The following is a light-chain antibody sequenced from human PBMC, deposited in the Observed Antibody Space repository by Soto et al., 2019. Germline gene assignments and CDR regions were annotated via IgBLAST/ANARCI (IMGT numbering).Light chain of an antibody. Sequence: DIQMTQSPSSLSASVGDRVTITCQASQDISNYLNWYQQKPGKAPKLLIYDASNLETGVPSRFSGSGSGTDFTFTISSLQPEDIATYYCQQYDNLWMWTFGQGTKLEIK. J-gene: IGKJ2*02. CDR1: QDISNY. V-gene: IGKV1-33*01. CDR2: DAS. CDR3: QQYDNLWMWT.